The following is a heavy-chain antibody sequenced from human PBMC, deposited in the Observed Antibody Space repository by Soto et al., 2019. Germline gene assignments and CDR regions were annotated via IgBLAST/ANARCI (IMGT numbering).Heavy chain of an antibody. Sequence: GGSLRLSCAASGFTFSSYAMSWVRQAPGKGLEWISAISGSGGSTYYADSVKGRFTISRDNSKNTLYLQMNSLRAEDTAVYYCAKGTSSGWSRGYFDYWGQGTLVTVSS. CDR1: GFTFSSYA. V-gene: IGHV3-23*01. CDR3: AKGTSSGWSRGYFDY. J-gene: IGHJ4*02. D-gene: IGHD6-19*01. CDR2: ISGSGGST.